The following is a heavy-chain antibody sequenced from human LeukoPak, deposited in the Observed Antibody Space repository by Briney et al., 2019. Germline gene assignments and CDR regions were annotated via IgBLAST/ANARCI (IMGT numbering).Heavy chain of an antibody. CDR2: ISSSSSYI. CDR3: AKSYDSSGYFIQY. V-gene: IGHV3-21*01. D-gene: IGHD3-22*01. J-gene: IGHJ1*01. Sequence: RGSLRLSCAASGFTFSSYSMNWVRQAPGKGLEWVSSISSSSSYIYYADSVKGRFTISRDNSKNTLYLQMNSLRAEDTAVYYCAKSYDSSGYFIQYWGQGTLVTVSS. CDR1: GFTFSSYS.